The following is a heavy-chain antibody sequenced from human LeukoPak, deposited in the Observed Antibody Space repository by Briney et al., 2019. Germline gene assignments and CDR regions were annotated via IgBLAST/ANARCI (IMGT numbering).Heavy chain of an antibody. V-gene: IGHV1-46*01. J-gene: IGHJ1*01. D-gene: IGHD6-19*01. Sequence: ASVKVSCKASGYTFTSYYMHWVRQAPGQGLEWMGIINPSGGSTSYAQKFQGRVTMTRDMSTSTVYMELSSLRSEDTAVYYCASSGSGWYGHFQHWGQGTLVTVSS. CDR3: ASSGSGWYGHFQH. CDR1: GYTFTSYY. CDR2: INPSGGST.